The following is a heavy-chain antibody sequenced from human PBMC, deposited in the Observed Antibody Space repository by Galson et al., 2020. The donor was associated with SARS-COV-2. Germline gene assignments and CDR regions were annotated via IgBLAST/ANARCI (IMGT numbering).Heavy chain of an antibody. CDR1: GGTFSSYA. CDR2: IIPIFGTA. V-gene: IGHV1-69*13. J-gene: IGHJ3*02. Sequence: SVKVSCKASGGTFSSYAISWVRQAPGQGLEWMGGIIPIFGTANYAQKFQGRVTITADESTSTAYMELSSLRSEDTAVYYCARDCGSRAVCDYLGAFDIWGQGTMVTVSS. D-gene: IGHD6-6*01. CDR3: ARDCGSRAVCDYLGAFDI.